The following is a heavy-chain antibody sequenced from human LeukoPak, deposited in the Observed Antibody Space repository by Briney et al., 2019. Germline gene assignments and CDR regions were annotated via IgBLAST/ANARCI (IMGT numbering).Heavy chain of an antibody. CDR2: SIPIFGTA. Sequence: SSVTVSCKAAGGTFSSYAISWVRQAPGQGLEWMGVSIPIFGTANCAQKFQGRVTITADESTSTDYMELSSLRSEDTAVYYCARASSSSIPPCFDYWGQGTLVTVSS. J-gene: IGHJ4*02. D-gene: IGHD6-6*01. CDR3: ARASSSSIPPCFDY. V-gene: IGHV1-69*13. CDR1: GGTFSSYA.